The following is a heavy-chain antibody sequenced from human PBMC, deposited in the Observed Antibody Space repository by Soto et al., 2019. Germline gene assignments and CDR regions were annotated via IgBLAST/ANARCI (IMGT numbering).Heavy chain of an antibody. J-gene: IGHJ5*02. V-gene: IGHV3-30-3*01. D-gene: IGHD1-1*01. CDR1: GFMFSTYS. Sequence: GSLRLSCVGSGFMFSTYSIHWVRQAPGKGLEWLATMSSGGVAHYYADSVKGRFTISRDNSKYTLYLQMNSLRPDDTAVYYCTRDALPPTGEFQFDPWGQGTLVTVSS. CDR3: TRDALPPTGEFQFDP. CDR2: MSSGGVAH.